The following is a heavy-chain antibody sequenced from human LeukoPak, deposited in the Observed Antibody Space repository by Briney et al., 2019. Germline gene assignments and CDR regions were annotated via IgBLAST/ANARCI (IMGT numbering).Heavy chain of an antibody. J-gene: IGHJ4*02. CDR2: ISGGGGST. CDR1: GFTFSSYG. V-gene: IGHV3-23*01. D-gene: IGHD4-17*01. CDR3: AKPLTYGDYGFGY. Sequence: GGSLRLSCAASGFTFSSYGVSWVRQAPGKGLEWVSAISGGGGSTYYADSVKGRFTISRDNSKNTLYLQMNSLRAEDTAVYYCAKPLTYGDYGFGYWGQGTLVTVSS.